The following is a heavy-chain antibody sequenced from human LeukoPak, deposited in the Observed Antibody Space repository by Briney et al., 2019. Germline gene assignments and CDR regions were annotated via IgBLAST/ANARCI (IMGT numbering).Heavy chain of an antibody. CDR2: IYTSGST. V-gene: IGHV4-4*07. CDR3: ARDYVWGSYRYFDY. J-gene: IGHJ4*02. Sequence: PSETLSLTCTASGGSISSYYWSWIRQPAGKGLEWIGRIYTSGSTNYNPSLKSRVTMSVDTSKNQFSLKLSSVTAADTAVYYCARDYVWGSYRYFDYWGQGTLVTVSS. CDR1: GGSISSYY. D-gene: IGHD3-16*02.